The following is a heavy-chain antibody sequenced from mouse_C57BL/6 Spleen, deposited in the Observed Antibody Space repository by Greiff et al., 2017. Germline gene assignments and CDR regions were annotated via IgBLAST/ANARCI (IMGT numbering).Heavy chain of an antibody. CDR2: INPGSGGT. Sequence: VQLQESGAELVRPGTSVKVSCKASGYAFTNYLIEWVKQRPGQGLEWIGVINPGSGGTNYNEKFKGKATLTADKSSSTAYMQLSSLTSEDSAVYFCARRRPIYYDYDGYFDVWGTGTTVTVSS. CDR1: GYAFTNYL. J-gene: IGHJ1*03. D-gene: IGHD2-4*01. V-gene: IGHV1-54*01. CDR3: ARRRPIYYDYDGYFDV.